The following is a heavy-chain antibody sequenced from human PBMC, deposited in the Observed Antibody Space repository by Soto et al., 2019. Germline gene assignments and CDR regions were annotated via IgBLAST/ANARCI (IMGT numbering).Heavy chain of an antibody. CDR1: GYSFTSYW. Sequence: GESLKISCKGSGYSFTSYWISWVRQMPGKGLEWMGRIDPSDSYTNYSPSFQGHVTISADKSISTAYLQWNSLKASDTATYYCARHSTNWNYNWGQGTLVTVSS. J-gene: IGHJ4*02. CDR3: ARHSTNWNYN. CDR2: IDPSDSYT. D-gene: IGHD1-7*01. V-gene: IGHV5-10-1*01.